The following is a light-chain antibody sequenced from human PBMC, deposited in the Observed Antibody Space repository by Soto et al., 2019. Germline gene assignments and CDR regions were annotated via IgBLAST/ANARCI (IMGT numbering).Light chain of an antibody. CDR2: DVS. V-gene: IGLV2-14*01. CDR3: SSYSSSSLV. Sequence: QSALTQPASVSGSPGQSITISCTGTSSDVGGYNYVSWYQQHPGKAPKLMIYDVSNRPSGVSNRFSGSKSGNTASLTISGHEDDDEADYYYSSYSSSSLVFGGGTKLTVL. CDR1: SSDVGGYNY. J-gene: IGLJ2*01.